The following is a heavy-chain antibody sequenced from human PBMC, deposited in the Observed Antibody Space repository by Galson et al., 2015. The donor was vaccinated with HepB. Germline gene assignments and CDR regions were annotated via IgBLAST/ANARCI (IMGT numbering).Heavy chain of an antibody. CDR2: IRSKAYGGTT. Sequence: SLRLSCAASGFTFGDYAMSWFRQAPGKGLEWVGFIRSKAYGGTTEYAASVKGRFTISRDDSKSIAYLQMNSLKTEDTAVYYCTREYYYDSSGYYLFMDPPYYFDYWGQGTLVTVSS. CDR1: GFTFGDYA. CDR3: TREYYYDSSGYYLFMDPPYYFDY. J-gene: IGHJ4*02. D-gene: IGHD3-22*01. V-gene: IGHV3-49*03.